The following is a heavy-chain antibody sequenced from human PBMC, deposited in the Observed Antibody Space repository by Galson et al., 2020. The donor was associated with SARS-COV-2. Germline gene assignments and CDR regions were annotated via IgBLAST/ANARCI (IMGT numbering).Heavy chain of an antibody. CDR2: IKQDGSEK. Sequence: PGGSLRLSCAASGFTFSSYWMSWVRQAPGKGLEWVANIKQDGSEKYYVDSVKGRFTISRDNAKNSLYLQMNSLRAEDTAVYYCAREYYDFWSGYYLHGMDVWGQGTTVTVSS. D-gene: IGHD3-3*01. CDR1: GFTFSSYW. CDR3: AREYYDFWSGYYLHGMDV. J-gene: IGHJ6*02. V-gene: IGHV3-7*01.